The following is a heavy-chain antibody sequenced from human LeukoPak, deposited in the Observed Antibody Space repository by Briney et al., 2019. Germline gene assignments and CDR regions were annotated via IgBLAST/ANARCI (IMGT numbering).Heavy chain of an antibody. CDR2: ISAYNGNT. CDR1: GYTFTSYG. CDR3: AREVLDCSGGSCYPNYYYYYGMDV. V-gene: IGHV1-18*01. D-gene: IGHD2-15*01. J-gene: IGHJ6*02. Sequence: GASVKVSCKASGYTFTSYGISWVRQAPGQGLEWMGWISAYNGNTNYAQKLQGRVTMTTDTSTSTAYMELRSLRSDDTAVYYCAREVLDCSGGSCYPNYYYYYGMDVWGQGTTVTVSS.